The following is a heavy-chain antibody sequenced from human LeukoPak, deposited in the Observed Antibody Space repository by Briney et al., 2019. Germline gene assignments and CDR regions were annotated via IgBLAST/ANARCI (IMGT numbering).Heavy chain of an antibody. CDR2: IKSKTDGGTT. D-gene: IGHD6-6*01. J-gene: IGHJ4*02. V-gene: IGHV3-15*01. CDR1: GFTFTNAW. Sequence: PGGSLRLSCTASGFTFTNAWMNWVRQAPGKGLEWVGRIKSKTDGGTTDYAAPVKGRFIISTDDSKNMLYLQMNSLKTEDTAVYNCTTSTELVRRVPCVHWGQGTLVTVSS. CDR3: TTSTELVRRVPCVH.